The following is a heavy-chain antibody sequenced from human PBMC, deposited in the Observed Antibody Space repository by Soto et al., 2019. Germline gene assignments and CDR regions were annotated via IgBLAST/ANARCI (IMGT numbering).Heavy chain of an antibody. V-gene: IGHV3-11*06. CDR1: GFTFSAYY. Sequence: GGSLKLSCAASGFTFSAYYMSWIRQAPGKGLEWVSYISSTSVYTNYADSVKGRFTISRDNAKNALYLQMDTLRAEDTAVYYCARANTYCGGDCYFDAFDIWGRGTMVTVSS. CDR3: ARANTYCGGDCYFDAFDI. CDR2: ISSTSVYT. J-gene: IGHJ3*02. D-gene: IGHD2-21*02.